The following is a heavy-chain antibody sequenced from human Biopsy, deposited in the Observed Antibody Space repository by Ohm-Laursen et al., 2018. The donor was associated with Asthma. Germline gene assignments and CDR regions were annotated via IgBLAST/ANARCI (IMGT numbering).Heavy chain of an antibody. CDR3: ARCGGDCPIRGFDS. CDR2: IYSGGGT. J-gene: IGHJ4*02. CDR1: GFTVSTNG. D-gene: IGHD2-21*02. V-gene: IGHV3-53*01. Sequence: GSLRLSCTAAGFTVSTNGMSWVRQPPGKGLAWVSVIYSGGGTYYADSVQGRVTISRDNSKNTLSLQMNSLRAEDTAVYYCARCGGDCPIRGFDSWGPGTLVTVSS.